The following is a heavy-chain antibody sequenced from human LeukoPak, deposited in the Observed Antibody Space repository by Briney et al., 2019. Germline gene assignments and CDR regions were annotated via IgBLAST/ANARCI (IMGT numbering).Heavy chain of an antibody. D-gene: IGHD2-2*01. CDR3: ARDTVEYCSSTSCSFDY. J-gene: IGHJ4*02. CDR2: ISSSSSYI. CDR1: GFTFSSYS. Sequence: SGGSLRLSCAASGFTFSSYSMNWVRQAPGKGLEWVSSISSSSSYIYYADSVKGRFTISRDNAKNSLYLQMNSLRAEDTAVYYCARDTVEYCSSTSCSFDYWGQGTLVTVSS. V-gene: IGHV3-21*01.